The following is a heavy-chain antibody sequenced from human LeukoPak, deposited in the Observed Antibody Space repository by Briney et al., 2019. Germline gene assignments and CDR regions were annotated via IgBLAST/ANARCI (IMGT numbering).Heavy chain of an antibody. CDR2: INPSGGST. V-gene: IGHV1-46*01. Sequence: ASVRVSCKASGYSFTTYYMHWARQAPGQGLEWMGIINPSGGSTNNAQNFQGRVTMTRDMSTSTVYMELSSLRSEDTAVYYCAISPPVNFWSGHMAAAFDIWGQGTMVTVSS. CDR1: GYSFTTYY. J-gene: IGHJ3*02. D-gene: IGHD3-3*01. CDR3: AISPPVNFWSGHMAAAFDI.